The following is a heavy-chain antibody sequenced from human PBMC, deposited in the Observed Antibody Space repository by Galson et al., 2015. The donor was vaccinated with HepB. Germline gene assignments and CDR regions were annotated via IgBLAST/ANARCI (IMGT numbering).Heavy chain of an antibody. CDR1: GFTFSSYW. CDR3: ARDGRDGSGYYYYGMDV. CDR2: IKQDGSEK. D-gene: IGHD3-10*01. V-gene: IGHV3-7*03. J-gene: IGHJ6*02. Sequence: SLRLSCAASGFTFSSYWMSWVRQAPGKGLEWVANIKQDGSEKYYVDSVKGRFTISRDNAKNSLYLQMNSLRAEDTAVYYCARDGRDGSGYYYYGMDVWGQGTTVTVSS.